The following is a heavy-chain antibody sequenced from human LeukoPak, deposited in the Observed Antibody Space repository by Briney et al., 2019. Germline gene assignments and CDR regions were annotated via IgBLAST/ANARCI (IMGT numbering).Heavy chain of an antibody. V-gene: IGHV1-8*01. CDR2: MNPNSGNT. CDR3: AREWTVTTSYYYYYYMDV. CDR1: GYTFTSYD. Sequence: ASVKVSCKASGYTFTSYDINWVRQATGQGLEWMGWMNPNSGNTGYAQKFQGRVTMTRNTSISTAYMELSSLRSEDTAVYYCAREWTVTTSYYYYYYMDVWGEGTTVTVSS. D-gene: IGHD4-17*01. J-gene: IGHJ6*03.